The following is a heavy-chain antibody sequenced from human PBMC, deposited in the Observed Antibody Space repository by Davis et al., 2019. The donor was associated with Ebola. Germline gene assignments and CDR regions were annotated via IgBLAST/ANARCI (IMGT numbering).Heavy chain of an antibody. CDR3: VRGWGRSGLDV. Sequence: PSETLSLTCAISGDSVFGKNGAWNWIRQSPSRGLVWLGRTYYKSQWHNDYGESVEGRITINPDTSKNQLSLQLNSVTPKDTAVYYCVRGWGRSGLDVWGEGTTVTV. D-gene: IGHD3-16*01. V-gene: IGHV6-1*01. CDR1: GDSVFGKNGA. CDR2: TYYKSQWHN. J-gene: IGHJ6*02.